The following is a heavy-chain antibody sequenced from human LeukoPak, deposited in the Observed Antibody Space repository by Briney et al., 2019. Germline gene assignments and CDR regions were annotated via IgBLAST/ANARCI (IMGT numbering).Heavy chain of an antibody. J-gene: IGHJ6*03. V-gene: IGHV3-30*02. CDR3: ASAKPYYYYYMDV. CDR2: IRYDGSNK. CDR1: GFTFSRYG. Sequence: PGRSLRLSCAASGFTFSRYGMHWVRQAPGKGLEWVAFIRYDGSNKYYADSVKGRFTISRDNSKNTLYLQMNSLRAEDTAVYYCASAKPYYYYYMDVWGKGTTVTISS.